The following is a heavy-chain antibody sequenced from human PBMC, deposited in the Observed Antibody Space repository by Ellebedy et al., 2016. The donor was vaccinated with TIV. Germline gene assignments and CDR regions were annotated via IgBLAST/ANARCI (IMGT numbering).Heavy chain of an antibody. Sequence: GESLKISCAASGFTFSTYGMHWVRQAPGKGLEWVAVTSYDESNKYYADSVKGRFTISRDNAKNSLYLHMNNLRAEDTAVYYCVKEVVVPAAMPHSHFDYWGQGTLVTVSS. CDR2: TSYDESNK. V-gene: IGHV3-30*18. J-gene: IGHJ4*02. CDR3: VKEVVVPAAMPHSHFDY. CDR1: GFTFSTYG. D-gene: IGHD2-2*01.